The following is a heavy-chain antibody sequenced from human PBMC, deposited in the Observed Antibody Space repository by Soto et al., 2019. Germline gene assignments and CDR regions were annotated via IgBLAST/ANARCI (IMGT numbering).Heavy chain of an antibody. V-gene: IGHV4-4*07. CDR1: GGSISNYY. J-gene: IGHJ3*02. CDR2: IYSSGTA. CDR3: ARERTYQLSGDDALDI. D-gene: IGHD2-2*01. Sequence: QVQVQESGPGLLRPSETLSLSCTVSGGSISNYYWSWIRQSPGKGLEWIGRIYSSGTADYIPSLKTRLTLSIDTPQNQVSLQLTSVTAADTAMYFCARERTYQLSGDDALDIWGHGTMVIVSS.